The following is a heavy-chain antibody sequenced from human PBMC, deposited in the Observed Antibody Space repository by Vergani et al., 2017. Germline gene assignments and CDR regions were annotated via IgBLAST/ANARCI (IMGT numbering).Heavy chain of an antibody. CDR1: GGSISSYH. J-gene: IGHJ6*03. Sequence: QVQLQESGPGLVKPSETLSLTCTVSGGSISSYHWSWIRQPPGKGLEWIGYIYYSGSTNYNPSLKSRVTISVNTSKNQFSLKLSSVTAADTAVYYCARARGYSSSWYRNYYYYYYMDVWGKGTTVTVSS. CDR2: IYYSGST. CDR3: ARARGYSSSWYRNYYYYYYMDV. V-gene: IGHV4-59*01. D-gene: IGHD6-13*01.